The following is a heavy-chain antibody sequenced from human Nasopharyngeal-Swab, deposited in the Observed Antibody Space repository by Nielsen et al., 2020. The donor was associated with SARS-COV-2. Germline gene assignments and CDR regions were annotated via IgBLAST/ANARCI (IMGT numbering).Heavy chain of an antibody. CDR3: ARGLSGVVPAPILGLGPYYYYYYMDV. J-gene: IGHJ6*03. V-gene: IGHV4-34*01. D-gene: IGHD2-2*01. Sequence: SETLSLTCAVYGGSFSGSYWGWIRQPPGKGPEWIAEINHSGSTSSNPSLRSRVTLSVDTSMNQVSLEVSSVTAADTAVYYCARGLSGVVPAPILGLGPYYYYYYMDVWGKGTTVTVSS. CDR2: INHSGST. CDR1: GGSFSGSY.